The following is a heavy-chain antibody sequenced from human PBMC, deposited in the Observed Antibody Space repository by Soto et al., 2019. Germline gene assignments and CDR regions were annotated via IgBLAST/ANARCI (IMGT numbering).Heavy chain of an antibody. D-gene: IGHD4-17*01. J-gene: IGHJ4*02. Sequence: EVQLLESGGGLVQPGGSLRLSCAASGYTFSSYAMSWVRQAPGKGLEWVSVISVRGGGTYYADSVKGRFTISRDNSRNTLYLQMNSLRAEDTALYYCAKGSYGEYDSWGQGTLVTVSS. V-gene: IGHV3-23*01. CDR2: ISVRGGGT. CDR1: GYTFSSYA. CDR3: AKGSYGEYDS.